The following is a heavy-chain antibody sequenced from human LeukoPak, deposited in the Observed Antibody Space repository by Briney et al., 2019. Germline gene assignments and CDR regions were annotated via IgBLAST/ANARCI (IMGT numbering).Heavy chain of an antibody. J-gene: IGHJ4*02. Sequence: ASVKVSCKASGYTFTGYYMHWVRQAPGQGLEWMGWINPYSGGTNYAQKFQGRVTMTSDTSISTAYMELSRLRSDDTAVYYCATGERLVPAAMWFDYWGQGTLVTVSS. CDR2: INPYSGGT. CDR1: GYTFTGYY. CDR3: ATGERLVPAAMWFDY. D-gene: IGHD2-2*01. V-gene: IGHV1-2*02.